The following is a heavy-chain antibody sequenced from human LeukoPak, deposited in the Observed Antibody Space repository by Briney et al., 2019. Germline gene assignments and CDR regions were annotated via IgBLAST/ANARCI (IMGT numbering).Heavy chain of an antibody. Sequence: SETLSLTCTVSGDSITSSSYYWGWIRQPPGKGLEWIGTIYYSGSTYYNPSLKSRATISVDTSKNQFSLKLNSVTAADTAVYYCARHFGGPTDAFDIWGQGTMVTVSS. CDR2: IYYSGST. CDR3: ARHFGGPTDAFDI. CDR1: GDSITSSSYY. D-gene: IGHD3-10*01. V-gene: IGHV4-39*01. J-gene: IGHJ3*02.